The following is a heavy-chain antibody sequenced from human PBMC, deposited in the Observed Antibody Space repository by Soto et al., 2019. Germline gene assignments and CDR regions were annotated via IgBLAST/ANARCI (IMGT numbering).Heavy chain of an antibody. D-gene: IGHD2-15*01. Sequence: RGSLRLSCAVSGFTLSSISMNWVRQAPGKGLEWVASISSESSHILYADSIKGRFTISRDNAKNPLYLEMNNLKAEDTAVYFCARGETVGAPPAFDYWCKGTLGTVST. CDR2: ISSESSHI. J-gene: IGHJ4*02. CDR3: ARGETVGAPPAFDY. V-gene: IGHV3-21*06. CDR1: GFTLSSIS.